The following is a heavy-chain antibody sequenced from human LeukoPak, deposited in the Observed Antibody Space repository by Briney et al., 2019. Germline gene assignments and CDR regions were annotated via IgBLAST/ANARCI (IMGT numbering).Heavy chain of an antibody. CDR2: IYYSGST. CDR3: AGSGSYYMLDY. CDR1: GGSISSYY. J-gene: IGHJ4*02. Sequence: SETRSLTCTVSGGSISSYYLSWIRQPPGKGLEWIGYIYYSGSTNYNPSLKSRVTISVDTSKNQFSLKLSSVTAADTAVYYCAGSGSYYMLDYWGQGTLVTVSS. D-gene: IGHD1-26*01. V-gene: IGHV4-59*01.